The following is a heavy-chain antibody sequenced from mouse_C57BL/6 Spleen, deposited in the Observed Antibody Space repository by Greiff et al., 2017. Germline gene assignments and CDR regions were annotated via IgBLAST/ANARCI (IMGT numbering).Heavy chain of an antibody. CDR3: ARQRDYDYAMDY. J-gene: IGHJ4*01. Sequence: EVQRVESGGDLVKPGGSLKLSCAASGFTFSSYGMSWVRQTPDKRLEWVATISSGGSYTYYPASVKGRFTISRDNAKNTLYLQMSSLKSEDTAMYYCARQRDYDYAMDYWGQGTSVTVSS. D-gene: IGHD2-4*01. V-gene: IGHV5-6*01. CDR1: GFTFSSYG. CDR2: ISSGGSYT.